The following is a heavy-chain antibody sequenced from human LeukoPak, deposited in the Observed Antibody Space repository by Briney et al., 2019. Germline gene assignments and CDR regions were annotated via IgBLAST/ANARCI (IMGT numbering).Heavy chain of an antibody. V-gene: IGHV3-21*04. CDR2: ISSGSSFM. CDR1: GFTFSRYS. J-gene: IGHJ3*02. CDR3: AKVEYYDILTGYYGTSDAFDI. Sequence: GGSLRLSCAASGFTFSRYSMNWVRQAPGKGLEWVSSISSGSSFMYYADSVKGRFTISRDNSKNTLYLQMNSLRAEDTAVYYCAKVEYYDILTGYYGTSDAFDIWGQGTMVTVSS. D-gene: IGHD3-9*01.